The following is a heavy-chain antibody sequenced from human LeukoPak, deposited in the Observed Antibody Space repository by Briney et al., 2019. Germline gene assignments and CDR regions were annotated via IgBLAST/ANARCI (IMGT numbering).Heavy chain of an antibody. J-gene: IGHJ4*02. CDR1: GGSISSSSYT. V-gene: IGHV4-39*01. CDR3: ARQLGYCSSTSCYADKVDY. CDR2: IYYSGST. D-gene: IGHD2-2*01. Sequence: SETLSLTCTVSGGSISSSSYTWGWLRQPPGKGLEWNGSIYYSGSTYYNPSLNSRVTISVDTSKNQFSLKLSSVTAADTAVYYCARQLGYCSSTSCYADKVDYWGQGTLVTVSS.